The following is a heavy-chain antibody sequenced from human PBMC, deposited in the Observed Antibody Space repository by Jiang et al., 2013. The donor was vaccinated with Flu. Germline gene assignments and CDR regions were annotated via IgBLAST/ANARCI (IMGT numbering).Heavy chain of an antibody. D-gene: IGHD3-22*01. CDR1: GVSITSGDHY. V-gene: IGHV4-30-4*01. J-gene: IGHJ5*02. Sequence: GLVKPSQTLSLSCTVSGVSITSGDHYWSWIRQPPGKGLEWIGYFYYSGNTYYNPSLKSRIFISVDTSKNQFSLRLNSVTAADTAVYYCARYYYDASGDNWFDPGAREPWSPSPQ. CDR3: ARYYYDASGDNWFDP. CDR2: FYYSGNT.